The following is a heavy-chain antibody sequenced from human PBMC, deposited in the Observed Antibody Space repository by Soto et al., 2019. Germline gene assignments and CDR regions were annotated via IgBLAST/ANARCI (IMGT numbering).Heavy chain of an antibody. D-gene: IGHD2-15*01. V-gene: IGHV1-24*01. CDR3: ATYRVDIVVVVAATPRWFDP. Sequence: ASVKVSCKVSGYTLTELSMHWVRQAPGKGLEWMGGFDPEDGETIYAQKFQGRVTMTEDTSTDTAYMELSSLRSGDTAVYYCATYRVDIVVVVAATPRWFDPWGQGTLVTVSS. CDR1: GYTLTELS. CDR2: FDPEDGET. J-gene: IGHJ5*02.